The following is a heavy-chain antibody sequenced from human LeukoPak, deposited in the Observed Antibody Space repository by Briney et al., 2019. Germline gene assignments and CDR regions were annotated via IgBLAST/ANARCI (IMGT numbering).Heavy chain of an antibody. CDR3: ARADSSGKFDY. CDR1: GFTFSSYG. V-gene: IGHV3-33*01. CDR2: IWYDGSNK. D-gene: IGHD3-22*01. J-gene: IGHJ4*02. Sequence: PGGSLRLSCAASGFTFSSYGMHWVRQAPGKGLEWVAVIWYDGSNKYYADSVKGRFTISRDNSKNTLYLQMNSLRAEDTAVYYCARADSSGKFDYWGQGTLVTVSS.